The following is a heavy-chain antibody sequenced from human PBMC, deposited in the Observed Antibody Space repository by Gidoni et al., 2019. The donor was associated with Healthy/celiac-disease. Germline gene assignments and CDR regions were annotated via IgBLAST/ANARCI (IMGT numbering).Heavy chain of an antibody. CDR1: GFTVSSNY. J-gene: IGHJ2*01. CDR3: ARVADYGGNWYFDL. CDR2: IYSGGST. V-gene: IGHV3-53*04. D-gene: IGHD4-17*01. Sequence: EVQLVESGGGLVQPGGSLRLYCAASGFTVSSNYMSWVRQAPGKGLEWVSVIYSGGSTYYADSVKGRFTISRHNSKNTLYLQMNSLRAEDTAVYYCARVADYGGNWYFDLWGRGTLVTVSS.